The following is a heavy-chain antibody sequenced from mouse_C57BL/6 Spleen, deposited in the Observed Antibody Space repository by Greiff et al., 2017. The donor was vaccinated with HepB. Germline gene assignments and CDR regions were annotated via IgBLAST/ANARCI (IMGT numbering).Heavy chain of an antibody. CDR3: ANTGTWNYFDY. CDR2: ISSGSSTI. Sequence: DVKLVESGGGLVKPGGSLKLSCAASGFTFSDYGMHWVRQAPEKGLEWVAYISSGSSTIYYADTVKGRFTISRDNAKTTLFLQMTSLRSEDTAMYYCANTGTWNYFDYWGQGTTLTVSS. CDR1: GFTFSDYG. J-gene: IGHJ2*01. V-gene: IGHV5-17*01. D-gene: IGHD4-1*01.